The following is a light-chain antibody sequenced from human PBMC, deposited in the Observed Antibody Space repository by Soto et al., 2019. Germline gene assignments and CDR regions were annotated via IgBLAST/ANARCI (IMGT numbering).Light chain of an antibody. CDR2: GNS. J-gene: IGLJ3*02. V-gene: IGLV1-40*01. CDR3: QSYDSSLSAVV. CDR1: SSNIGADYD. Sequence: QSALTQPPSVSGAPGQRVTISCTGSSSNIGADYDVHWYQQLPGTAPKLLIYGNSNRPSGVPDRFPGSKSGTSASLAITGLQAEDEADYYCQSYDSSLSAVVFGGGTKLTVL.